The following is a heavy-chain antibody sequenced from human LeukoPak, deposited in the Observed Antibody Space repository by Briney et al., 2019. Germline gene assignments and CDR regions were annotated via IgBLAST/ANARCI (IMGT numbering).Heavy chain of an antibody. CDR3: ARDRDRSGSDFDY. CDR1: GGPFSGYY. V-gene: IGHV4-34*01. D-gene: IGHD3-3*01. CDR2: INHSGST. Sequence: PSETLSLTCAVYGGPFSGYYWSWIRQPPGKGLEWIGEINHSGSTNYNPSLKSRVTISVDTSKNQFSLKLRPVTAADPAVYYFARDRDRSGSDFDYWGQGTMVTVSS. J-gene: IGHJ4*02.